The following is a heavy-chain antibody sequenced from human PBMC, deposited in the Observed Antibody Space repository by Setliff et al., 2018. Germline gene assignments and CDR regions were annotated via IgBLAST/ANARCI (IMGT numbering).Heavy chain of an antibody. J-gene: IGHJ6*02. D-gene: IGHD1-1*01. CDR2: IIPILGIA. CDR1: GGTFSSYA. Sequence: ASVKVSCKASGGTFSSYAISWVRQAPGQGLEWMGGIIPILGIANYAQKFQGRVTITADKSASTAYMELSSLRSDDTAVYYCARRLEPPQYYYYGMDVWGQGTTVTVSS. V-gene: IGHV1-69*10. CDR3: ARRLEPPQYYYYGMDV.